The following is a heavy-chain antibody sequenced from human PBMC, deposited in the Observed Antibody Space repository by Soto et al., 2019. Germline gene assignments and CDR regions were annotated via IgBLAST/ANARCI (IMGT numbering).Heavy chain of an antibody. CDR3: ARGRNGMDV. J-gene: IGHJ6*02. CDR2: MNPNSGNT. CDR1: GDTFTNYD. V-gene: IGHV1-8*01. Sequence: QVQLVQSGGEVKKPGASVKGSCKASGDTFTNYDINWVRQATGQGLEWMGRMNPNSGNTGYAQKFQGRVTMTRNTSITTAYMELSSLRSEDTAVYYCARGRNGMDVWGQGTTVTVSS.